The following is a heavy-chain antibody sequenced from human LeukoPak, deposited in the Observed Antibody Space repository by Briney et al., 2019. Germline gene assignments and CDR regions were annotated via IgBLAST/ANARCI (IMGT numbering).Heavy chain of an antibody. CDR1: GFTFDDYA. CDR3: AKGGYDLDYYFDY. D-gene: IGHD2-2*01. Sequence: GGSLRLSCAASGFTFDDYAMHWVRQAPGKGLEWVSLISWDGGSTYYADSVKGRFTISRDNSKNSLYLQMNSLRAEDTALYYCAKGGYDLDYYFDYWSQGTLVTVSS. J-gene: IGHJ4*02. V-gene: IGHV3-43D*03. CDR2: ISWDGGST.